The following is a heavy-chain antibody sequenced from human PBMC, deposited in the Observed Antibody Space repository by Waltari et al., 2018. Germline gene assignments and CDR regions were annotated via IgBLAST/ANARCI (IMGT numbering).Heavy chain of an antibody. CDR1: GFTFSCYA. J-gene: IGHJ4*02. Sequence: QVQLVESGGGVVQPGRSLRLSCAASGFTFSCYAMHWVRQAPGKGLEWVAVISYDGSNKYYADSVKGRFTISRDNSKNTLYLQMNSLRAEDTAVYYCAAADYYDSSGYHDYWGQGTLVTVSS. V-gene: IGHV3-30-3*01. CDR2: ISYDGSNK. CDR3: AAADYYDSSGYHDY. D-gene: IGHD3-22*01.